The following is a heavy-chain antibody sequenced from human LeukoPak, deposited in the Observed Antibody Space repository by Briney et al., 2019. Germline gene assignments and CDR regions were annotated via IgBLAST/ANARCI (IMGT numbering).Heavy chain of an antibody. J-gene: IGHJ4*02. CDR2: IYYSGST. CDR3: ATGWILGATLTY. Sequence: SETLSLTCTVSGGSISNYYWSWIRQPPGKGLEWIGYIYYSGSTKYNPSLKSRVTISVDMSKNQFSLKLSSVTAADTAVYYCATGWILGATLTYWGQGTLVTVSS. D-gene: IGHD1-26*01. CDR1: GGSISNYY. V-gene: IGHV4-59*13.